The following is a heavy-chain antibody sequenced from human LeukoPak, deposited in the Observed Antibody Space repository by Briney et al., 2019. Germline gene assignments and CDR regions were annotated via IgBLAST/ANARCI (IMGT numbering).Heavy chain of an antibody. CDR1: GGSISSSSYY. CDR2: IYYSGST. J-gene: IGHJ6*03. V-gene: IGHV4-39*01. D-gene: IGHD3-10*01. Sequence: PSETLSLTCTVSGGSISSSSYYWGWIRQPPGKGLEWIGSIYYSGSTYYNPSLKSRVTISVDTSKNQFSLKLSSVTAADTAVYYCARLSIALWFGDPIDMDVWGKGTTVTISS. CDR3: ARLSIALWFGDPIDMDV.